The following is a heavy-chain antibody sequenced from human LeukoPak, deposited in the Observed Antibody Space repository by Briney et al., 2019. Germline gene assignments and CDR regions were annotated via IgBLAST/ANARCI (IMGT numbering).Heavy chain of an antibody. CDR1: GYSISSGYY. Sequence: SETLSLTCTVSGYSISSGYYWGWIRQPPGKGLEWIGSIYHSGSTYYNPSLKSRVTISVDTSKNQFSLKLSSVTAADTAVYYCARDYYDSSGYYYYYYYYMDVWGKGTTVTVSS. CDR2: IYHSGST. D-gene: IGHD3-22*01. J-gene: IGHJ6*03. V-gene: IGHV4-38-2*02. CDR3: ARDYYDSSGYYYYYYYYMDV.